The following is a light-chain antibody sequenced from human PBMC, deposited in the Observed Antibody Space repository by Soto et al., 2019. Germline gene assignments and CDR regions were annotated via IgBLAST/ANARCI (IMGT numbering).Light chain of an antibody. V-gene: IGLV2-8*01. J-gene: IGLJ2*01. CDR3: ASYAGSNIPVL. Sequence: QSALTQPPSASGSPGQSVTISCTGTSSDVGGYNFVSWYQQHPGKAPKLMIYDVTARPSGVPDRFSGSKSGNTASLTVSGLQGEDEADYYCASYAGSNIPVLFGGGTKLTVL. CDR2: DVT. CDR1: SSDVGGYNF.